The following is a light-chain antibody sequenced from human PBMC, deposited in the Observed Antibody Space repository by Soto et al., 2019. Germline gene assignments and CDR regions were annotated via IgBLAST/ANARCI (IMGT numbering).Light chain of an antibody. CDR2: YDS. J-gene: IGLJ3*02. CDR1: NIGSES. V-gene: IGLV3-21*04. CDR3: QVWDSSSDHPDWV. Sequence: SYELTQPPSVSVAPRKTATITCGGNNIGSESVHWYQQKPGQAPVLVIYYDSDRPSGIPERFSGSNSGNTATLTISRVEAGDEADYYCQVWDSSSDHPDWVFGGGTKLTVL.